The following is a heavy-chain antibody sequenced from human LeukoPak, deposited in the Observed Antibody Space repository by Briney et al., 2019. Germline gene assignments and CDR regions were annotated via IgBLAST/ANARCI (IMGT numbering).Heavy chain of an antibody. V-gene: IGHV4-30-2*01. CDR3: ARSAYYDSGSFPYYYYMDV. J-gene: IGHJ6*03. D-gene: IGHD3-10*01. CDR1: GGSISSGVYS. CDR2: INHSGST. Sequence: SETLSLTCAVSGGSISSGVYSWSWVRQPPGKGLEWIGEINHSGSTNYNPSLKSRVTISVDTSKNQFSLRLSSVTAADTAVYYCARSAYYDSGSFPYYYYMDVWGTGTTVTVSS.